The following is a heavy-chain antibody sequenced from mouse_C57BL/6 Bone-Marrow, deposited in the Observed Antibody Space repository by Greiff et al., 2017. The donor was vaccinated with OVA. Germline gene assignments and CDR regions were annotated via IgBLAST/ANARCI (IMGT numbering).Heavy chain of an antibody. CDR2: ISDGGSYT. D-gene: IGHD1-1*01. V-gene: IGHV5-4*01. CDR1: GFTFSSYA. J-gene: IGHJ4*01. CDR3: ARDQITTVVATGAMDY. Sequence: EVMLVESGGGLVKPGGSLKLSCAASGFTFSSYAMSWVRQTPEKRLEWVATISDGGSYTYYPDNVKGRFPISRDNAKNNLYLQMSHLKSEDTAMYYCARDQITTVVATGAMDYGGQGTSVTVSS.